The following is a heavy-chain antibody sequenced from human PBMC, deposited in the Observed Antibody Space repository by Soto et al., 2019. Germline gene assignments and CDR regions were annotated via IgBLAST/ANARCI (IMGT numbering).Heavy chain of an antibody. V-gene: IGHV3-48*01. J-gene: IGHJ4*02. CDR1: GFTFSSYS. Sequence: GGSLRLSCAASGFTFSSYSMNWVRQAPGKGLEWVSYISSSSSTIYYADSVKGRFTISRDNAKNSLYLQMNSLRAEDTAVYYCARVSVQYFDYWGQGTLVTVSS. CDR2: ISSSSSTI. D-gene: IGHD1-1*01. CDR3: ARVSVQYFDY.